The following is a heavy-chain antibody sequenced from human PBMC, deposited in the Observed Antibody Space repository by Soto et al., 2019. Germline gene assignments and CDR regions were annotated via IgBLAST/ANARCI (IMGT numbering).Heavy chain of an antibody. CDR2: INPSGGST. CDR3: ATIRHTYYYDSSGPRRGYFDL. CDR1: GYTFTSYY. V-gene: IGHV1-46*01. J-gene: IGHJ2*01. Sequence: GASVKVSCKASGYTFTSYYIHWGRQAPGQGLEWMGIINPSGGSTSYAQKFQGRVTMTRDTSTSTVYMELSSLRSEDTAVYYCATIRHTYYYDSSGPRRGYFDLWGRGTLVTVSS. D-gene: IGHD3-22*01.